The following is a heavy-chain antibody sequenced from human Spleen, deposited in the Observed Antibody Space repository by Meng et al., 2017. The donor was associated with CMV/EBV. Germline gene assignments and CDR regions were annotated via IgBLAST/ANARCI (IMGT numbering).Heavy chain of an antibody. J-gene: IGHJ4*02. CDR2: ISSGGGFR. V-gene: IGHV3-21*01. CDR3: VRGEDHCRASSCFL. CDR1: GFTVNDYS. D-gene: IGHD6-13*01. Sequence: ASGFTVNDYSMNWVRQAPGRGLEWVSSISSGGGFRKYADSVKGRFTISKDISKNSVYLQMNNVRVDDTALYYCVRGEDHCRASSCFLWGLGSLVTVSS.